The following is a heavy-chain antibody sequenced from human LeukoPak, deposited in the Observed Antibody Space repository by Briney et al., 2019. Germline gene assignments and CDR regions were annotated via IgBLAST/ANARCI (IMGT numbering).Heavy chain of an antibody. Sequence: SETLSLTCIVSGGSISTYYWTWIRQPPGKGLEWIGYSQYRGNADYNPSLKSRVTISVDTANNLCSLRLSSVTAADTAMYYCARVGSLTTFDWGQGTLVTVSS. D-gene: IGHD4-17*01. V-gene: IGHV4-59*01. CDR2: SQYRGNA. CDR3: ARVGSLTTFD. CDR1: GGSISTYY. J-gene: IGHJ4*02.